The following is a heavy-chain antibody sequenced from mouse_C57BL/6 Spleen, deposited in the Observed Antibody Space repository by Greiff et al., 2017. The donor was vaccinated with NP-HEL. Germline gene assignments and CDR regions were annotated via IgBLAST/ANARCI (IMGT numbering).Heavy chain of an antibody. V-gene: IGHV5-9*01. J-gene: IGHJ4*01. Sequence: EVQGVESGGGLVKPGGSLKLSCAASGFTFSSYTMSWVRQTPEKRLEWVATISGGGGNTYYPGSVQGRFTISRDNAKNTLYLQMSSLRSEDTALYYCARQNDGYSYAMDYWGQGTSVTVSS. CDR3: ARQNDGYSYAMDY. CDR2: ISGGGGNT. CDR1: GFTFSSYT. D-gene: IGHD2-3*01.